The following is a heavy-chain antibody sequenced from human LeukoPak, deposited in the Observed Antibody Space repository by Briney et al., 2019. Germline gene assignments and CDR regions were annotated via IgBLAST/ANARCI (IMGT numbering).Heavy chain of an antibody. J-gene: IGHJ4*02. CDR2: INSYGSST. CDR1: GFTFSSYW. Sequence: GGSLRLFCAASGFTFSSYWMHWVRQAPGKGLVWVSRINSYGSSTSYADSVKGRFTISRDNAKNTLYLQMNSLRAEDAAVYYCARDKEDSSGFPLGYWGQGTLVTVSS. CDR3: ARDKEDSSGFPLGY. V-gene: IGHV3-74*01. D-gene: IGHD3-22*01.